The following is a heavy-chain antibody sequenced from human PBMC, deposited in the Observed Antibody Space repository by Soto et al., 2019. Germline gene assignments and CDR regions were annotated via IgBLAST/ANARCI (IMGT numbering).Heavy chain of an antibody. D-gene: IGHD3-10*01. Sequence: SETLSLTCTVSGGSISSYYWSWIRQPPGKGLEWIGYIYYSGSTNYNPSLKSRVTISVDTSKNQFSLKLSSVTAADTAVYYCARREINYYGSGSYYIEYFQHWGQGTLVTV. CDR1: GGSISSYY. CDR3: ARREINYYGSGSYYIEYFQH. CDR2: IYYSGST. V-gene: IGHV4-59*08. J-gene: IGHJ1*01.